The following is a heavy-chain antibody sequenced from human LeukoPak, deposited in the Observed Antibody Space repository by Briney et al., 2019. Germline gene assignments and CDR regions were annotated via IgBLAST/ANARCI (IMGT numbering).Heavy chain of an antibody. Sequence: ASVKVSCKVSGYTFTSYYMHWVRQAPGQGLEWMGMINPGGGSTSYAQKFQGRVTMTRDTSTSTVYMEVSSLRSEDAAVYYCARPYCTGGSCSFGWFDPWGQGTLVTVSS. CDR3: ARPYCTGGSCSFGWFDP. CDR2: INPGGGST. V-gene: IGHV1-46*01. J-gene: IGHJ5*02. D-gene: IGHD2-15*01. CDR1: GYTFTSYY.